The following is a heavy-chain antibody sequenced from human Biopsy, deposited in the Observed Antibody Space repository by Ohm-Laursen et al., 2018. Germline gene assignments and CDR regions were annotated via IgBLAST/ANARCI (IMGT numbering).Heavy chain of an antibody. CDR1: GGSISNNNYY. CDR3: ARDYDTSGYYYVS. J-gene: IGHJ5*02. Sequence: GTLSLTCTVSGGSISNNNYYWGWIRQPPGKGLEWIGSIFYRGSTRYKPSLKSRVNISVVTYKNQFSLKLNSVTAADTAVYYCARDYDTSGYYYVSWGQGTLVTVSS. V-gene: IGHV4-39*01. CDR2: IFYRGST. D-gene: IGHD3-22*01.